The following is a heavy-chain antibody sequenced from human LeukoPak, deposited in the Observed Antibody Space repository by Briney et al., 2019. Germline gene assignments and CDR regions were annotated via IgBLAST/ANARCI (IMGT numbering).Heavy chain of an antibody. CDR3: ARGSAAYCSSTSCPSAAFDI. J-gene: IGHJ3*02. CDR1: GFTFDDYG. D-gene: IGHD2-2*01. Sequence: GGSLRLSCAASGFTFDDYGMSWVRQAPGKGLEWVSGINWNDGSTGYADSVKGRFTISRDNAKNSLYLQMNSLRAEDTALYHCARGSAAYCSSTSCPSAAFDIWGQGTMVTVSS. CDR2: INWNDGST. V-gene: IGHV3-20*01.